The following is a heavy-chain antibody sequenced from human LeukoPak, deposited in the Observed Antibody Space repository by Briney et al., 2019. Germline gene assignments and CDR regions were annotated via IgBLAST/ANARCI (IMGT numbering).Heavy chain of an antibody. CDR1: GSSFTSYW. CDR3: ARRYYDFGSGYYIDY. V-gene: IGHV5-51*01. CDR2: IYPGDSDT. J-gene: IGHJ4*02. D-gene: IGHD3-3*01. Sequence: GASLQISCKGSGSSFTSYWIGWVRQLPGKGLEWMGIIYPGDSDTRYSPSFQGQVTISADKSISTAYLQWSSLKASDTAMYYCARRYYDFGSGYYIDYWGQGALVTVSS.